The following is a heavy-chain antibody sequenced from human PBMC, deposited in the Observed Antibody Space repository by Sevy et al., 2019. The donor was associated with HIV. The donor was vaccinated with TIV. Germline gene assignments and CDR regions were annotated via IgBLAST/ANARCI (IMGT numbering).Heavy chain of an antibody. CDR2: ISYDGSNK. Sequence: GGSLRLSCTASGFTFSSYAMHWVRQAPGKGLEWVAVISYDGSNKYYADSVKGRFTISRDNSKKTLYLQMNSLRAEDTDLYYCARDLAAAGTYYFDYWGQGTLVTVSS. CDR3: ARDLAAAGTYYFDY. D-gene: IGHD6-13*01. V-gene: IGHV3-30-3*01. CDR1: GFTFSSYA. J-gene: IGHJ4*02.